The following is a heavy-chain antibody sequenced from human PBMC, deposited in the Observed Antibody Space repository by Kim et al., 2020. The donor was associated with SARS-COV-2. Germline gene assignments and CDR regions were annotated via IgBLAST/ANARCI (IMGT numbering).Heavy chain of an antibody. CDR2: GTT. D-gene: IGHD1-26*01. Sequence: GTTNYNPPHGSRVTMSVDTSKNQFSLKLSSVTAADTGVYYCTTTTREPVDWGQGTLVTVSS. V-gene: IGHV4-4*07. J-gene: IGHJ4*02. CDR3: TTTTREPVD.